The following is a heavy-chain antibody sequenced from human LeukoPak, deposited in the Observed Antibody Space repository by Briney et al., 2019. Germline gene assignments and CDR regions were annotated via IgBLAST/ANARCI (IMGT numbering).Heavy chain of an antibody. Sequence: SETLSLTCTVSGGSLSSSNYYWGWIRQPPGRGLEWIGSIYYSGDTSYNPSLKSRATISEDTSKNRFSLKLSSVTAADTAVYFCARHENIIIVPTAHAFDYWGQGTLVTVSS. J-gene: IGHJ4*02. CDR2: IYYSGDT. CDR1: GGSLSSSNYY. CDR3: ARHENIIIVPTAHAFDY. V-gene: IGHV4-39*01. D-gene: IGHD2/OR15-2a*01.